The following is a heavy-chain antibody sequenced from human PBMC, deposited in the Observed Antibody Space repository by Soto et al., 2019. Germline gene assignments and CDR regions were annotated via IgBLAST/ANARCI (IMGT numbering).Heavy chain of an antibody. CDR1: GGTFSSYA. Sequence: SVKVSCKASGGTFSSYAISWVRQAPGQGLEWMGGIIPIFGTANYAQKFQGRVTITADESTSTAYMELSSLRSEDTAVYYCAREVYCNNGVCFYFDYWGQGTLVTVSS. CDR3: AREVYCNNGVCFYFDY. CDR2: IIPIFGTA. D-gene: IGHD2-8*01. J-gene: IGHJ4*02. V-gene: IGHV1-69*13.